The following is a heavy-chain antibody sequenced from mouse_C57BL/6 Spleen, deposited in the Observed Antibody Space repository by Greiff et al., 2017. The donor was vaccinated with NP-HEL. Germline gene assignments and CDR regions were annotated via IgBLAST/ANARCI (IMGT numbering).Heavy chain of an antibody. CDR1: GYTFTSYW. CDR2: IDPNSGGT. CDR3: ARRDRDYAMDY. Sequence: QVQLQQPGAELVKPGASVKLSCKASGYTFTSYWMHWVKQRPGRGLEWIGRIDPNSGGTKYNEKFKSKATLTVDKPSSTAYMPLSSLTSEDSAVYYCARRDRDYAMDYWCQGTSVTVSS. J-gene: IGHJ4*01. D-gene: IGHD3-3*01. V-gene: IGHV1-72*01.